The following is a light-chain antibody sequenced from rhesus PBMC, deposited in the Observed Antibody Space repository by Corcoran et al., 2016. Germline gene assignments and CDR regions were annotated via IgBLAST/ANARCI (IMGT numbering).Light chain of an antibody. V-gene: IGKV2-104*02. Sequence: DIVMTQTPLSLPVTPGEPASISCRSSQSLLDSEDGNTYLDWYLQKPGQSPKLLIYEVSNRASGVPDRFSGSGSDTDFTLKISRVEAEDVGVYYCMQGIEFPYSFGQGTKVEIK. CDR1: QSLLDSEDGNTY. CDR2: EVS. CDR3: MQGIEFPYS. J-gene: IGKJ2*01.